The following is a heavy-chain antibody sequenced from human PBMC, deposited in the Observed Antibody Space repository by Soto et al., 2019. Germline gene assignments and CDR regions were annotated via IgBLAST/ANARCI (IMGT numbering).Heavy chain of an antibody. Sequence: QVQLVQSGAEVKKPGSSVKVSCKASGGTFSSYAISCVRQAPGQGLEWMGGIIPIFGTANYAQKFQGRVTMTADESTSTVYMELSIRRSEDTAVCYWAGGDRGVGATTGYCGQGTLVTVSS. V-gene: IGHV1-69*01. D-gene: IGHD1-26*01. CDR1: GGTFSSYA. CDR2: IIPIFGTA. J-gene: IGHJ4*02. CDR3: AGGDRGVGATTGY.